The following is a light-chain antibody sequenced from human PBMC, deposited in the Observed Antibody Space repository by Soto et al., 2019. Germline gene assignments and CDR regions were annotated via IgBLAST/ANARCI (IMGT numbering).Light chain of an antibody. CDR3: RQDGSSPPYT. J-gene: IGKJ2*01. Sequence: EIVLTQSPGILSLSPGERATLSCRASQTVSGNYLAWYQQKPGESPRLLIYGSSDMATGIPDRFIGSGSGTQVTITINRVEPEDFAVYYCRQDGSSPPYTFGQGTTLEI. CDR1: QTVSGNY. V-gene: IGKV3-20*01. CDR2: GSS.